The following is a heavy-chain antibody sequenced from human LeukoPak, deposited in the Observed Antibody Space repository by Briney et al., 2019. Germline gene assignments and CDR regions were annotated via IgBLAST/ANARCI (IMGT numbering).Heavy chain of an antibody. J-gene: IGHJ3*02. CDR1: GVTFSSYS. V-gene: IGHV3-48*04. CDR2: ISSSRSTI. D-gene: IGHD4-17*01. CDR3: ARGRSHYGTFDI. Sequence: PGGALRLSCGASGVTFSSYSLNWVPQAPGKGLEGVSYISSSRSTIHYADSVKGRFTISRDNAKNSLYLQKNSLRAEDTAVYYCARGRSHYGTFDIWGQGTMVTVSS.